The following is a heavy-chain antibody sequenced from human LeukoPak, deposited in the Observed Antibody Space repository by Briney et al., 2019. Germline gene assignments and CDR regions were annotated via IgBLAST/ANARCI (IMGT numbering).Heavy chain of an antibody. D-gene: IGHD5-18*01. J-gene: IGHJ4*02. CDR1: GFTFSSYA. CDR3: AKVLVVRGYR. V-gene: IGHV3-23*01. CDR2: ISGSGGST. Sequence: GGSLRLSCAASGFTFSSYAMSWVRQAPGKWLEWVSAISGSGGSTYYADSVKGRFTISRDNSKNTLYLQMNSLRAEHTAVYYCAKVLVVRGYRWGQGTLVTVSS.